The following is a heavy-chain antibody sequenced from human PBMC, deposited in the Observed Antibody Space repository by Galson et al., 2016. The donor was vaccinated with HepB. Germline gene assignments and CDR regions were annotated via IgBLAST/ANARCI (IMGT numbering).Heavy chain of an antibody. D-gene: IGHD3-22*01. CDR3: ARLRSYENSEPGSFDI. CDR1: GGSFTGYC. J-gene: IGHJ3*02. Sequence: SETLSPTCGVYGGSFTGYCWSWIRQPPGKGLEWIGEVDHSGNTYYNPSLESRVTISEETSKRQFSLNLSSMTAADTAVYYCARLRSYENSEPGSFDIWGQGTLVTVSS. V-gene: IGHV4-34*01. CDR2: VDHSGNT.